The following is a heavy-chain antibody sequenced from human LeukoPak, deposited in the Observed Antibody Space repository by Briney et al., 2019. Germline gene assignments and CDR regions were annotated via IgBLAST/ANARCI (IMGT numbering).Heavy chain of an antibody. J-gene: IGHJ4*02. CDR2: INAGNGNT. D-gene: IGHD6-13*01. CDR3: ARDLVAAAGRPLGY. Sequence: ASVKVSCTASGYTFTSYAMHWVRQAPGQRLEWMGWINAGNGNTKYSQKFQGRVTITRDTSASTAYMGLSSLRSEDTAVYYCARDLVAAAGRPLGYWGQGTLVTVSS. V-gene: IGHV1-3*01. CDR1: GYTFTSYA.